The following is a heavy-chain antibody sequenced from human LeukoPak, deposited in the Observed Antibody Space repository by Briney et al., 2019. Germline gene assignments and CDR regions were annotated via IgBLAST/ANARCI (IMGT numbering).Heavy chain of an antibody. CDR2: IYYSGST. J-gene: IGHJ3*01. Sequence: SETLSLTCTVSGGSISSNYWSWIRQPPGKGLEWIGYIYYSGSTNYNPSLKSRVTISVDTSKNQLSLKLNSVTAADTAVYYCASIKGGGGSFDVWGQGTMVTVSS. CDR3: ASIKGGGGSFDV. V-gene: IGHV4-59*01. D-gene: IGHD3-16*01. CDR1: GGSISSNY.